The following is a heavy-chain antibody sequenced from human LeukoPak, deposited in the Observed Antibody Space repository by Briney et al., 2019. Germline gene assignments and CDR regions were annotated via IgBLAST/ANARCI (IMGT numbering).Heavy chain of an antibody. V-gene: IGHV3-30*02. CDR2: IRYDGSNK. CDR3: AKDQLQYCSSTSCYEVDY. CDR1: GFTFSSYG. J-gene: IGHJ4*02. Sequence: GGSLRLSCAASGFTFSSYGMHWVRQAPGKGLEWAAFIRYDGSNKYYADSVKGRFTISRDNSKNTLYLQMNSLRAEDTAVYYCAKDQLQYCSSTSCYEVDYWGQGTLVTVSS. D-gene: IGHD2-2*01.